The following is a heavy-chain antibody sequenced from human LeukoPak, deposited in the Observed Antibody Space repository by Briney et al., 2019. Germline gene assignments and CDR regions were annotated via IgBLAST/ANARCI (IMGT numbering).Heavy chain of an antibody. V-gene: IGHV4-61*02. D-gene: IGHD5-18*01. J-gene: IGHJ6*04. CDR1: GGSISSGSYY. CDR3: ARVVIDTAMVMGV. Sequence: SETLSLTCTVSGGSISSGSYYWSWIRQPAGKGLEWIGRIYTSGSTNYNPSLKSRVTISVDTSKNQFSLKLSSVTAADTAVYYCARVVIDTAMVMGVWGKGTTVTVSS. CDR2: IYTSGST.